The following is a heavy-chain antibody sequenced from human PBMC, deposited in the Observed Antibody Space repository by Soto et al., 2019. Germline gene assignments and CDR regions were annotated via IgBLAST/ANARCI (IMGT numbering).Heavy chain of an antibody. V-gene: IGHV4-34*01. CDR3: ARPVVPAAIGLHYHWFDP. Sequence: QVQLQQWGAGLLKPSETLSLTCAVYGGSFSGYYWSWIRQPPGKGLEWIWEINHSGSTNYNPSLKSRVTISVDTSKNQFSLKLSSVTAADTAVYYCARPVVPAAIGLHYHWFDPWGQGTLVTVSS. CDR1: GGSFSGYY. J-gene: IGHJ5*02. CDR2: INHSGST. D-gene: IGHD2-2*02.